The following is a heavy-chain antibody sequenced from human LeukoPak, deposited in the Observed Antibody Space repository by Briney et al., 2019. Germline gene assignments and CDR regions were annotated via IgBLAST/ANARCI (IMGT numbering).Heavy chain of an antibody. CDR1: GGSISSYY. V-gene: IGHV4-59*01. J-gene: IGHJ2*01. CDR3: ARDGIAAAGTGLWYFDL. Sequence: PSETLSLTCTVSGGSISSYYWSWIRQPPGKGLEWIGYIYYSGSTNYNPSLKSRVTISVDTSKNQFSLKLSSVTAADTAVYYCARDGIAAAGTGLWYFDLWGRGTLVTASS. D-gene: IGHD6-13*01. CDR2: IYYSGST.